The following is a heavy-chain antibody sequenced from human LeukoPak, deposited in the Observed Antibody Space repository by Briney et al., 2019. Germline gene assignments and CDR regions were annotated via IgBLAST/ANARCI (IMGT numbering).Heavy chain of an antibody. CDR2: TSNGGSTK. D-gene: IGHD1-26*01. CDR1: GFTFSSYN. J-gene: IGHJ4*02. CDR3: ARDFGGSFPSTIDY. Sequence: GRYLRLSCAASGFTFSSYNMHWVRQAPGKGLEWVAVTSNGGSTKDYADSVRGRFTISRDNSKNTLYLQMNSLRREDTAVYYCARDFGGSFPSTIDYWGQGTLVTVSS. V-gene: IGHV3-30*04.